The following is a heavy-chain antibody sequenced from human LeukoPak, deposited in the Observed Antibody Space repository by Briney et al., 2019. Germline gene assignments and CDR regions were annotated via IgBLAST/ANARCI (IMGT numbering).Heavy chain of an antibody. CDR1: GFTFSSYS. V-gene: IGHV3-48*01. CDR3: ARVPSLNSSYNDY. D-gene: IGHD5-18*01. CDR2: IRSSGNTI. J-gene: IGHJ4*02. Sequence: GGSLRLSCAASGFTFSSYSMNWVRQAPGKGLEWVSYIRSSGNTIYYADSVKGRFTISRDNAKNSLYLQMNSLRAEDTAVYYCARVPSLNSSYNDYWGQGTLVTVSS.